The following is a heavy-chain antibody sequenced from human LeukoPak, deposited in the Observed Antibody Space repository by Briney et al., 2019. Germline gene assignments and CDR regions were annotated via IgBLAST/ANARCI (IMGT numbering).Heavy chain of an antibody. D-gene: IGHD3-10*01. CDR1: GFTFSNFG. V-gene: IGHV3-48*01. Sequence: PGGSLRLSCAASGFTFSNFGMNWVRQAPGKGLEWVSYISSNSRTVDYAESLEGRTTISRDNAKNSLYLQMHSLRPDDTAVYYCARGGSSRPDYWGQGTLVTVSS. J-gene: IGHJ4*02. CDR3: ARGGSSRPDY. CDR2: ISSNSRTV.